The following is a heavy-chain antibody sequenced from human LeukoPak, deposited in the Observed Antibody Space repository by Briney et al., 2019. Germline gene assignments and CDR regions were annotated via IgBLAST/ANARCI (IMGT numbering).Heavy chain of an antibody. CDR3: ARARIAVAGSMGH. D-gene: IGHD6-19*01. Sequence: GSLRLSCAASGFTFSSYWMHWVRQAPGKGLEWVANIKQDGSEKYYVDSVKGRFTISRDNAKNSLYLQMNSLRAEDTAVYYCARARIAVAGSMGHWGQGTLVTVSS. V-gene: IGHV3-7*01. CDR1: GFTFSSYW. J-gene: IGHJ4*02. CDR2: IKQDGSEK.